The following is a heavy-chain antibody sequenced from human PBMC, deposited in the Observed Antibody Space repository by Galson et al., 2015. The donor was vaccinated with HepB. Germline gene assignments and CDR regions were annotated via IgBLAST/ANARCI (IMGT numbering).Heavy chain of an antibody. CDR2: ISAYNGNT. V-gene: IGHV1-18*01. J-gene: IGHJ4*02. D-gene: IGHD1-26*01. CDR3: ARSPRYSGRYYSVDY. Sequence: SVKVSCTASGYTFSSYGISWVRQAPGQGLEWMGWISAYNGNTNYAQKLQGRFTMTTDTSTSTAYMELRSLRSDDTAVYYCARSPRYSGRYYSVDYWGQGTLVTVSS. CDR1: GYTFSSYG.